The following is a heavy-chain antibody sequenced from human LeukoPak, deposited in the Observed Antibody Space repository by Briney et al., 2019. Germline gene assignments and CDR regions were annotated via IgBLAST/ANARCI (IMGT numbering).Heavy chain of an antibody. CDR1: GFTLSSYA. J-gene: IGHJ4*02. CDR3: AKAPVTTCSGAYCYPFDY. V-gene: IGHV3-23*01. Sequence: GGSLRLSCAASGFTLSSYAMSWVRQGPGKGLEWVSAISVSGNTHHADSVKGRFTISRDSSKNTLYLQMNSLRAEDAAVYYCAKAPVTTCSGAYCYPFDYWGQGTLVTVSS. CDR2: ISVSGNT. D-gene: IGHD2-15*01.